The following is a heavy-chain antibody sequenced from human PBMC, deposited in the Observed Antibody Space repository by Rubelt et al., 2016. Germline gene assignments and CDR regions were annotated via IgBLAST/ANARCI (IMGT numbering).Heavy chain of an antibody. CDR3: AGDRYNSGYDDY. CDR2: MYYSGSI. V-gene: IGHV4-39*07. Sequence: QLQVEESGPGLVKPSETLSLTCSVSGGSIRSATSYWGWIRQPPGKGLEWFGTMYYSGSIHYNPSLQSRVTISLDTSKNQFFLKLSSVTAADTAVDFWAGDRYNSGYDDYWGQRTLVTVSS. D-gene: IGHD5-18*01. CDR1: GGSIRSATSY. J-gene: IGHJ4*02.